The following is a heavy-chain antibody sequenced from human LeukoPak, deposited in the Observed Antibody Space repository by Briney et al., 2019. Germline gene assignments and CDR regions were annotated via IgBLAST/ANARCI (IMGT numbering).Heavy chain of an antibody. J-gene: IGHJ6*03. CDR1: GGSFSGYY. D-gene: IGHD3-10*01. Sequence: PSETLSLTCAVYGGSFSGYYWSWIRQPPGKGLEWIGEINHSGSTSYNPSLKSRVTISVDTSKNQFSLKLSSVTAADTAVYYCARRWYYGSGSYYRYYYYYYYMDVWGKGTTVTVSS. CDR3: ARRWYYGSGSYYRYYYYYYYMDV. CDR2: INHSGST. V-gene: IGHV4-34*01.